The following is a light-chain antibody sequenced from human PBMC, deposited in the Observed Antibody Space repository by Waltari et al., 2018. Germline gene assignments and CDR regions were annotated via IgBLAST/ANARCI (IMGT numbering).Light chain of an antibody. V-gene: IGKV3-11*01. CDR1: QTLSTI. Sequence: RANQTLSTILAKYQRRPGKRPRLLIYDSSSRAAGIPARFSGSRSETDFTLTISSLEPDDFAVYYGQQRYKWPLTFGGGSKVEI. CDR3: QQRYKWPLT. J-gene: IGKJ4*02. CDR2: DSS.